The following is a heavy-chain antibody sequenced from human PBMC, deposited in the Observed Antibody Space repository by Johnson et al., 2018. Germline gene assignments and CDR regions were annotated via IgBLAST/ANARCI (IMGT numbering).Heavy chain of an antibody. CDR2: VWNDGSKQ. D-gene: IGHD1-7*01. Sequence: QVQLVQSGGGVVQPGRSLRLSCAASGFVFSTYGMNWVRQAPDKGLEWVDLVWNDGSKQYYADSVKGRFTISRDNSKSTLFLQMDSLGVEDTAVYYCAREEWKYGRGTLDMWGQGTMVAVSS. V-gene: IGHV3-33*01. J-gene: IGHJ3*01. CDR1: GFVFSTYG. CDR3: AREEWKYGRGTLDM.